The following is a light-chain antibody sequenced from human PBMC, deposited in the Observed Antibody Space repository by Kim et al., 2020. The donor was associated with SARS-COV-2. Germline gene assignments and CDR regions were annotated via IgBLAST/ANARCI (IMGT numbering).Light chain of an antibody. J-gene: IGLJ2*01. V-gene: IGLV3-19*01. CDR3: KSRDSRGKVV. CDR2: GKT. CDR1: SLRSYY. Sequence: SSELTQDPAVSVALGQTVRITCQGDSLRSYYATWYQQKSGQAPVLVFYGKTNRPSGIPDRFSGSSSGNTASLTISGAQAADEADYYCKSRDSRGKVVFGGGTKVTV.